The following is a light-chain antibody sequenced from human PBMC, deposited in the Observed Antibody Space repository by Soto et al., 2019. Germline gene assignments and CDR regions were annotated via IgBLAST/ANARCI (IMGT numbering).Light chain of an antibody. J-gene: IGLJ2*01. V-gene: IGLV1-51*01. CDR3: GTWDSSLSAVV. Sequence: QSVLTQPPSVSAAPGQKVTISCSGSSSNIGNNYVSWYQQLPGTAPKLLIYDNNKRPSGIFDRFSGSKSGTSATLGITGLQTGDEAVYYCGTWDSSLSAVVFGGGTKLTVL. CDR2: DNN. CDR1: SSNIGNNY.